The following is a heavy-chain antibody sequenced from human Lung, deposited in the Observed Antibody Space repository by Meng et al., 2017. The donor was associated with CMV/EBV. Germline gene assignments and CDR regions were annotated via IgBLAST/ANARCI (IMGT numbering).Heavy chain of an antibody. CDR3: LRRSGGSV. V-gene: IGHV4-4*02. CDR2: IPHRGSS. CDR1: GDSITNHNW. D-gene: IGHD3-10*01. J-gene: IGHJ1*01. Sequence: VQVREAGPELGKPAGTLSLTCAVSGDSITNHNWWGWVRQPPGKGLEWIGEIPHRGSSAYNPSLKSRVSMSIDKSKNQFSLKLTSVTAADTAVYHCLRRSGGSVWGQGTLVTVSS.